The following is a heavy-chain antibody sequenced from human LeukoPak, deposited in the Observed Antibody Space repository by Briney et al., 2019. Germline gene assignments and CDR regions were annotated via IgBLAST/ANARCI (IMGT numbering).Heavy chain of an antibody. V-gene: IGHV4-31*03. CDR1: GGFISSGGYY. Sequence: SETLSLTCTVSGGFISSGGYYWSWIRQHPGKGPEWIGYIYYSGSTYYNPSLKSRVTISVDTSKNQFSLKLSSVTAADTAVYYCARDRRIGEHDYWGQGTLVTVSS. CDR2: IYYSGST. CDR3: ARDRRIGEHDY. D-gene: IGHD1/OR15-1a*01. J-gene: IGHJ4*02.